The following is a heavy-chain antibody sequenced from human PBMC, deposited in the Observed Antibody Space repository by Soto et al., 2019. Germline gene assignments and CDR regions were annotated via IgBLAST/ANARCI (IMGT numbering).Heavy chain of an antibody. V-gene: IGHV1-8*01. CDR1: GYTFTSYD. CDR3: ARGWTAAAPPYYYYMDV. D-gene: IGHD6-13*01. CDR2: MNPNSGNT. Sequence: QAQLVQSGAEVKKPGASVKVSCKASGYTFTSYDINWVRQATGQGLEWMGWMNPNSGNTGYAQKFQGRVTMTRNTSISTAYMELSSLRSEDTAVYYCARGWTAAAPPYYYYMDVWGKGTTVTVSS. J-gene: IGHJ6*03.